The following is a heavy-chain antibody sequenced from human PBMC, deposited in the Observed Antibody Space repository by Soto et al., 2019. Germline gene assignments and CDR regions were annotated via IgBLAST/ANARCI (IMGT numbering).Heavy chain of an antibody. CDR1: GGSIISSSW. J-gene: IGHJ3*02. CDR3: ARGSSFRGDFDI. Sequence: SETLSLTCGVSGGSIISSSWWTWLRQSPGKGLEWIGEIYHAGSPNYNPSFQSRVIISLDKSKNNFSLRLTSVTAADAAIYYCARGSSFRGDFDIWGQGTTVTVSS. CDR2: IYHAGSP. D-gene: IGHD2-21*01. V-gene: IGHV4-4*02.